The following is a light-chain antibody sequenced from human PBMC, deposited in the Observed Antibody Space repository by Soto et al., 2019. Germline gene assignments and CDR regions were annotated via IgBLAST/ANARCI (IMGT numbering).Light chain of an antibody. J-gene: IGKJ1*01. CDR1: QDINNY. Sequence: DIQMTQSPSSLSAFVGDRVTITCRASQDINNYLAWSQQKPGKIPKLLIYAAATLQSGVPSRFSGSGSGTDFTLTISSLQPDDFATYYCQQYSSFYPRTFGQGTKVEIK. V-gene: IGKV1-27*01. CDR2: AAA. CDR3: QQYSSFYPRT.